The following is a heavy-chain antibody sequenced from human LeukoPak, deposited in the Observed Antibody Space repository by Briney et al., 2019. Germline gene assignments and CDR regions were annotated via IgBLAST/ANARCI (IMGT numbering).Heavy chain of an antibody. Sequence: GGSLRLSCAASGFTFSSYEMNWVRQAPGKGLEWVSYISSSGSTIYYADSVKGRFTISRDNAKNSLYLQMNSLRAEDTAVYYCARDQDYGDEDAFDIWGQGTMVTVSS. CDR1: GFTFSSYE. CDR3: ARDQDYGDEDAFDI. V-gene: IGHV3-48*03. D-gene: IGHD4-17*01. CDR2: ISSSGSTI. J-gene: IGHJ3*02.